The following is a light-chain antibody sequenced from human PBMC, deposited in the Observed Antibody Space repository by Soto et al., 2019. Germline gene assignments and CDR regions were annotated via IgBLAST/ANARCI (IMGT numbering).Light chain of an antibody. CDR3: QQFYDSPPT. Sequence: DIVMTQSPDSLAVSLGERATINCKSSQSIFFSSTNKNDLAWYQQRPGQPPKVIISWASTREVGVPDRFSGSGSGTDFTLTISSLQAVYVAVYYCQQFYDSPPTFGQGTKVEIK. CDR2: WAS. V-gene: IGKV4-1*01. CDR1: QSIFFSSTNKND. J-gene: IGKJ1*01.